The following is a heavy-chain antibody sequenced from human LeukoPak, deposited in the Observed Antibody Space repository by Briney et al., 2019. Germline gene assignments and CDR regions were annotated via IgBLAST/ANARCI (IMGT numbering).Heavy chain of an antibody. J-gene: IGHJ4*02. CDR1: GFTFSSYE. CDR2: ISSSGSTI. D-gene: IGHD5-12*01. Sequence: PGGSLRLSCAASGFTFSSYEMNWVRQAPGKGLEWVSYISSSGSTIYYADSVKGRFTISRDNAKNSLYLQMNSLRAEDTAVYYCAREINSGGYSGYGFDYWGQGTLVTVSS. V-gene: IGHV3-48*03. CDR3: AREINSGGYSGYGFDY.